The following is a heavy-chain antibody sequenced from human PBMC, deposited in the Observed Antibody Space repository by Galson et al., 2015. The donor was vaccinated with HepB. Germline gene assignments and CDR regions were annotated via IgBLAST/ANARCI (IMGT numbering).Heavy chain of an antibody. V-gene: IGHV1-2*02. CDR3: AREYSGGRTDYYYYYGMDV. CDR2: INPNSGGT. CDR1: GYTFTGYY. Sequence: SVKVSCKASGYTFTGYYMHWVRQAPGQGLEWMGWINPNSGGTNYAQKFQGRVTMTRDTSISTAYMELSRLRSDDTAVYYCAREYSGGRTDYYYYYGMDVWGQGTTVTVSS. D-gene: IGHD2-15*01. J-gene: IGHJ6*02.